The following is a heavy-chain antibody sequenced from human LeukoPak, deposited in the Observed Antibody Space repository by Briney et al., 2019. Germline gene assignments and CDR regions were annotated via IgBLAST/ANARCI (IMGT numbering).Heavy chain of an antibody. V-gene: IGHV3-23*01. D-gene: IGHD2-8*01. CDR2: VSSSGGSP. J-gene: IGHJ4*02. CDR1: GFTFSSYA. Sequence: GGSLRLSCAASGFTFSSYAMSWVRQAPGKGLEWVSGVSSSGGSPYYADSVKGRFTISRDNPKNTLYLQMSSLRAEDTAVYYCAKGTKPFGVSYFDHWGQGTLATVSS. CDR3: AKGTKPFGVSYFDH.